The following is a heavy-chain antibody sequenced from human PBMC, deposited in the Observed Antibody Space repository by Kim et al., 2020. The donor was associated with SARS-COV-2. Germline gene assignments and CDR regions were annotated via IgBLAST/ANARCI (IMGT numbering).Heavy chain of an antibody. J-gene: IGHJ4*02. Sequence: SETLSLTCTVSGGSISSSSYYWGWIRQPPGKGLEWIGSIYYSGSTYYNPSLKSRVTISVDTSKNQFSLKLSSVTAADTAVYYCAGYTMVRGNFDYWGQGTLVTVSS. CDR1: GGSISSSSYY. V-gene: IGHV4-39*01. D-gene: IGHD3-10*01. CDR2: IYYSGST. CDR3: AGYTMVRGNFDY.